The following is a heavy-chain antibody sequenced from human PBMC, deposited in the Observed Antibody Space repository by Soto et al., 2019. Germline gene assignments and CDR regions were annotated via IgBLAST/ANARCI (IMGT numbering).Heavy chain of an antibody. D-gene: IGHD3-10*01. CDR3: ANTVV. Sequence: EEQVVESGGGLVQPGGSVRLSCAASGFSISHYWKSWVRQAPGKGLEWVANIKEDGSEQNYVDSLKGRFTISRDNAKNSLYLQMNSLRADDTAVYYCANTVVRGLGTTVTVSS. CDR1: GFSISHYW. J-gene: IGHJ6*01. CDR2: IKEDGSEQ. V-gene: IGHV3-7*05.